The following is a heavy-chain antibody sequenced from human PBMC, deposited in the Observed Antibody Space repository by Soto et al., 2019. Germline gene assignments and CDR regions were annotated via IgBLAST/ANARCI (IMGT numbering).Heavy chain of an antibody. CDR2: ISSSGINI. D-gene: IGHD1-1*01. V-gene: IGHV3-23*01. CDR3: AKDTTVTTIPPY. Sequence: LRLSCETSGFSFRSYAMTWVRQAPGQGLEWVASISSSGINIYYADSVRGRFTISRDNSKNTLFLQMNSLRVDDTAVYYCAKDTTVTTIPPYWGQGTQVTVSS. CDR1: GFSFRSYA. J-gene: IGHJ4*02.